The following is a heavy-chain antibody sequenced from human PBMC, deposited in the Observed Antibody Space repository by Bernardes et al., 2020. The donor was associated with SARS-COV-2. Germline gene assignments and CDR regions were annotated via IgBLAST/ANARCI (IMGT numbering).Heavy chain of an antibody. Sequence: SVKVSCKASGGTFSSYAISWVRQAPGQGLEWMGRIIPILGIANYAQKFQGRVTITADKSTSTAYMELSSLRSEDTAVYYCARDNLGYSVDYYYGMDVWGQGTTVTVSS. D-gene: IGHD5-18*01. V-gene: IGHV1-69*04. CDR3: ARDNLGYSVDYYYGMDV. CDR1: GGTFSSYA. CDR2: IIPILGIA. J-gene: IGHJ6*02.